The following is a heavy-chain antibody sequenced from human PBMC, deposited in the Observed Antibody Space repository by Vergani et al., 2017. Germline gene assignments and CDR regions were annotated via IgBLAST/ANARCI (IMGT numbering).Heavy chain of an antibody. D-gene: IGHD5-18*01. Sequence: QVQLVQSGAEVKKPGASVKVSCKASGYTFTSYYMHWVRQAPGQGLEWMGIINPSGGSTSYAQKFQGRVTITADKSTSTAYMELSSLRSEDTAVYYCARNGGGTATSLDYWGQGTLVTVSS. V-gene: IGHV1-46*01. CDR2: INPSGGST. J-gene: IGHJ4*02. CDR3: ARNGGGTATSLDY. CDR1: GYTFTSYY.